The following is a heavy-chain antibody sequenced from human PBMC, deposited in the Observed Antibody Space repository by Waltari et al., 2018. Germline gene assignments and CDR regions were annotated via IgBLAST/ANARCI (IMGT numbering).Heavy chain of an antibody. V-gene: IGHV1-58*01. J-gene: IGHJ4*02. CDR3: AADPTYYYGSGSYYGGY. CDR2: IVVGSGNT. Sequence: QMQLVQSGPEVKKPGTSVKVSCKASGFTFTSSAVQWVRPARGKRLEWIGWIVVGSGNTNYAQKFQERVTITRDMSTSTAYMELSSLRSEDTAVYYCAADPTYYYGSGSYYGGYWGQGTLVTVSS. CDR1: GFTFTSSA. D-gene: IGHD3-10*01.